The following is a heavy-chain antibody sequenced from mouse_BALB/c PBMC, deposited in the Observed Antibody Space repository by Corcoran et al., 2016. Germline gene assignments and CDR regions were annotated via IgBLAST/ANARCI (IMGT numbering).Heavy chain of an antibody. V-gene: IGHV1S136*01. CDR2: INPYNDGT. CDR3: FNSGFAY. CDR1: GYTFTSYV. D-gene: IGHD1-3*01. Sequence: EVQLQQSGPELVKPGASVKMSCKASGYTFTSYVMHWVKQKPGQGLEWIGYINPYNDGTKYNEKFKGKATLTSDKSSSTAYMELSSLTSEDSAVYYGFNSGFAYWGQGTLVTVSA. J-gene: IGHJ3*01.